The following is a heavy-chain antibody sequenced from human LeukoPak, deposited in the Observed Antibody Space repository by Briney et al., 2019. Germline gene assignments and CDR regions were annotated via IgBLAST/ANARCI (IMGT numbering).Heavy chain of an antibody. CDR1: GFTFSSYA. V-gene: IGHV3-30-3*01. CDR3: ARESLTRPPGCFDY. Sequence: GRSLRLSCAASGFTFSSYAMHWVRQAPGKGLEWVAVISYDGSNKYYADSVKGRFTISRDVSKNTLYLEMKSLRVEDTAVYYCARESLTRPPGCFDYWGQGTLVTVSS. J-gene: IGHJ4*02. D-gene: IGHD3-9*01. CDR2: ISYDGSNK.